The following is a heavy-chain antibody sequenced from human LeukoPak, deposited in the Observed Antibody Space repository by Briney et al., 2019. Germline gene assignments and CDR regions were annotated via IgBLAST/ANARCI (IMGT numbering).Heavy chain of an antibody. Sequence: ASVKVSCKASGYTFTSYGISWVRQAPGQGLEWMGWISAYNGNTKYAQKLQGRVTMTRDTSTSTVYMELSSLRSEDTAVYYCAREYYYDSSGPARYWGQGTLVTVSS. CDR3: AREYYYDSSGPARY. CDR2: ISAYNGNT. V-gene: IGHV1-18*04. J-gene: IGHJ4*02. CDR1: GYTFTSYG. D-gene: IGHD3-22*01.